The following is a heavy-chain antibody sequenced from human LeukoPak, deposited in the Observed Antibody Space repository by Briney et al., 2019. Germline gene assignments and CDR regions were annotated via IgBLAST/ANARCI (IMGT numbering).Heavy chain of an antibody. Sequence: SETLSLTCAVYGESFSGYYWTWIRQPPGKGLEWIGEINHSGSTNYNPSLKSRVTISVDTSKNQFSLKLSSVTAADTAVYYCARGVNNWNVDVFDIWGQGTMVTVSS. CDR3: ARGVNNWNVDVFDI. CDR1: GESFSGYY. CDR2: INHSGST. J-gene: IGHJ3*02. D-gene: IGHD1-20*01. V-gene: IGHV4-34*01.